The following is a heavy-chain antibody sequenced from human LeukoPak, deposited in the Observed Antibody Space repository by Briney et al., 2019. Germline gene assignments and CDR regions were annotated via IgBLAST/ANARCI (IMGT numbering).Heavy chain of an antibody. CDR1: GFTFSIYA. V-gene: IGHV3-23*01. CDR3: VKVWVGHNCNNLVFDM. J-gene: IGHJ3*02. Sequence: GGSLRLSCAASGFTFSIYAMSWVRQAPGKGLEWVSAITGSGGTTYYADPVKGRFTISRDHPKNTPYLQMNMLRAHATAAYHSVKVWVGHNCNNLVFDMWGRGTMVTVSS. CDR2: ITGSGGTT. D-gene: IGHD1/OR15-1a*01.